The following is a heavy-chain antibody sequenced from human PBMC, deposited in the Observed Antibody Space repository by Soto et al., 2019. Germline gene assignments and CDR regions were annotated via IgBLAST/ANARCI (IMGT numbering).Heavy chain of an antibody. CDR1: GFTFSSYG. CDR3: AREGGIQLGDAFDI. Sequence: QVQLVESGGGVVQPGRSLRLSCAASGFTFSSYGMHWVRQAPGKGLEWVAGIRYDGSNKDYADSVKGRFTISRDNSKNTLYRQMNSLRAEDTAVYYCAREGGIQLGDAFDIWGQGTMVTVSS. J-gene: IGHJ3*02. D-gene: IGHD5-18*01. V-gene: IGHV3-33*01. CDR2: IRYDGSNK.